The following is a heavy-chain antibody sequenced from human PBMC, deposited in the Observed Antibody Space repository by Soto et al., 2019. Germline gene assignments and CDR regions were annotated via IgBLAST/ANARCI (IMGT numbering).Heavy chain of an antibody. CDR2: ITAGSGNT. Sequence: QVQLVQSGAEVKKPGASVKVSCRASGYTFTSYAIHWVRQAPGQRLEWMGWITAGSGNTKYSQKFQGRVTITRDTSASTASMELSSLKSEDTAVYYCARAASIEETGTFFQHWGQGTLVTVSS. D-gene: IGHD6-13*01. CDR1: GYTFTSYA. CDR3: ARAASIEETGTFFQH. V-gene: IGHV1-3*01. J-gene: IGHJ1*01.